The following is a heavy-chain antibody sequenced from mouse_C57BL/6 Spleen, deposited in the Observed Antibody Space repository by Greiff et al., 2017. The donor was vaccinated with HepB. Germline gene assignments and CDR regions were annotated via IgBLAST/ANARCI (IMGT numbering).Heavy chain of an antibody. CDR2: ISSGSSTI. V-gene: IGHV5-17*01. D-gene: IGHD2-4*01. CDR1: GFTFSDYG. Sequence: EVQLVESGGGLVKPGGSLKLSCAASGFTFSDYGMHWVRQAPEKGLEWVAYISSGSSTIYYADTVKGRFTLSRDNAKNTLFLQMTSLGSEDTAMYYCGREGDYDWYFDVWGTGTTVTVSS. CDR3: GREGDYDWYFDV. J-gene: IGHJ1*03.